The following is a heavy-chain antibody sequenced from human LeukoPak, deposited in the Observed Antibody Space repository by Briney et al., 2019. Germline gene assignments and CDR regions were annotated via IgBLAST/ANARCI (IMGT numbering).Heavy chain of an antibody. D-gene: IGHD1-7*01. CDR1: GYTLTELS. CDR2: FDPEDGET. V-gene: IGHV1-24*01. CDR3: ATGSGLELRGSAAFDI. J-gene: IGHJ3*02. Sequence: ASVMVSCKVSGYTLTELSMHWVRQAPGKGLEWMGGFDPEDGETIYAQKFQGRVTMTEDTSTDTAYMELSSLRSEDTAVYYCATGSGLELRGSAAFDIWGQGTMVTVSS.